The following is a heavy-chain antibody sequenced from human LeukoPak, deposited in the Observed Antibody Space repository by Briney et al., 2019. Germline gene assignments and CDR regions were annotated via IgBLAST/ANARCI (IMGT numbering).Heavy chain of an antibody. CDR3: APTRGPLGAFDI. J-gene: IGHJ3*02. V-gene: IGHV4-30-4*01. CDR1: GGSISSGDYY. D-gene: IGHD7-27*01. Sequence: PSETLSLTCTVSGGSISSGDYYWSWIRQPPGKGLEWIGYIYYSGSTYYNPSLKSRVTISVDTSKNQFSLKLSSVTAADTAVYYCAPTRGPLGAFDIWGQGTMVTVSS. CDR2: IYYSGST.